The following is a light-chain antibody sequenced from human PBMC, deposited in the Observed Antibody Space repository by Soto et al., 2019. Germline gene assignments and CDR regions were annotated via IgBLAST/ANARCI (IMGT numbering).Light chain of an antibody. CDR3: QHYRSAQMT. J-gene: IGKJ4*02. CDR2: GVS. Sequence: DIQMTQSPSSLSASLGDRVTITCRASQGVANYLGWYQQKPGKVPKARIYGVSTLQSGGPSRFSGSGSDTDFTLTISSLQPEDAATYYCQHYRSAQMTFGRGTKVEIK. CDR1: QGVANY. V-gene: IGKV1-27*01.